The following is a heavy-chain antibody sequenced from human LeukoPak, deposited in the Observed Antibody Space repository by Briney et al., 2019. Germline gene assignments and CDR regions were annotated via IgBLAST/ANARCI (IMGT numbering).Heavy chain of an antibody. CDR3: AALPNAPMYYDYVWGSSDDAFDI. CDR2: ISWNSGSI. Sequence: PGGSLRLSCAASGFTFDDYAMHWVRQAPGKGLEWVSGISWNSGSIGYADSVKGRFTISRDNAKNSLYLQMNSLRAEDTAVYYCAALPNAPMYYDYVWGSSDDAFDIWGQGTMVTVSS. J-gene: IGHJ3*02. CDR1: GFTFDDYA. D-gene: IGHD3-16*01. V-gene: IGHV3-9*01.